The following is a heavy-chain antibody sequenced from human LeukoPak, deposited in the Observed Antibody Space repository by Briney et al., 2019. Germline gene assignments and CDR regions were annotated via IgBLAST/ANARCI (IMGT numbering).Heavy chain of an antibody. D-gene: IGHD3-10*01. CDR2: ISWSGGST. CDR3: AKVAFGELLSYDY. V-gene: IGHV3-23*01. CDR1: GFTFTTYA. J-gene: IGHJ4*02. Sequence: PGESLRLSCAASGFTFTTYAMSWVRQAPGKGLEWVSTISWSGGSTYYADSVKGRFTISRDNSKSTLYLQMNSLRAEDTAVYYCAKVAFGELLSYDYWGQGTLVTVSS.